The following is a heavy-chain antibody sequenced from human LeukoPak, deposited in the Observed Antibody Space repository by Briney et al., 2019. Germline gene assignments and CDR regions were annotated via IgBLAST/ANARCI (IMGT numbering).Heavy chain of an antibody. V-gene: IGHV4-34*01. CDR2: INHSGST. CDR1: GGSFSGYY. CDR3: ARGRKITFGGVIVIPRLDY. D-gene: IGHD3-16*02. Sequence: PSETLSLTCAVYGGSFSGYYWSWIRQPPGKGLEWIGEINHSGSTNYNPSLKSRVTISVDTSKNQSSLKLSSVTAADTAVYYCARGRKITFGGVIVIPRLDYWGQGTLVTVSS. J-gene: IGHJ4*02.